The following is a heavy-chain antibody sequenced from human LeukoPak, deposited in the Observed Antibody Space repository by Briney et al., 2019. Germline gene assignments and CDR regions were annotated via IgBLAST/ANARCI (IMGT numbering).Heavy chain of an antibody. CDR1: GFSFSDYY. Sequence: GGSLRLSCAASGFSFSDYYMSWIRQAPGKGLEWVSYISSSGGTMYYADSVRGRFIISRDNAKNSLFLEMNSLKDDDTAIYYCASDYAKGWYVWGQGTRVTVSS. CDR2: ISSSGGTM. D-gene: IGHD2-15*01. J-gene: IGHJ4*02. V-gene: IGHV3-11*01. CDR3: ASDYAKGWYV.